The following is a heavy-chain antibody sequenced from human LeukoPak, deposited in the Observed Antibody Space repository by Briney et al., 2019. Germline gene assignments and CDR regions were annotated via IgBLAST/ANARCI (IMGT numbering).Heavy chain of an antibody. CDR2: IIPILGIA. J-gene: IGHJ4*02. Sequence: SVEVSCKASGGTFSSYAISWVRQAPGQGLEWMGRIIPILGIANYAQKFQGRVTITADKSTSTAYMELSSLRSEDTAVYYCAVATVTNSRRYDYWGQGTLVTVSS. V-gene: IGHV1-69*04. CDR3: AVATVTNSRRYDY. D-gene: IGHD4-17*01. CDR1: GGTFSSYA.